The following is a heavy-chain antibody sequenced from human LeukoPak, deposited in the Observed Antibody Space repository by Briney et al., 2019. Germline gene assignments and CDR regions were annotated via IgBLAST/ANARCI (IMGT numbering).Heavy chain of an antibody. J-gene: IGHJ4*02. CDR3: AKKYSGSYYVHFDY. CDR1: GFTLSSYA. CDR2: ISGSGGST. D-gene: IGHD1-26*01. Sequence: GGSLRLSCAASGFTLSSYAMSWVRQAPGKGLEWVSAISGSGGSTYYADSVKCRFTISRDNSKNTLYLQMNSLRAEDTAVYYCAKKYSGSYYVHFDYWGQGTLVTVSS. V-gene: IGHV3-23*01.